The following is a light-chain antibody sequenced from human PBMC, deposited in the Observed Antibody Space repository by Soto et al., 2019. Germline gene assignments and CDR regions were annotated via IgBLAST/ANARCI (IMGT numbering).Light chain of an antibody. V-gene: IGLV2-8*01. CDR1: SSDVGGYNY. J-gene: IGLJ2*01. Sequence: QSALTQPPSASGSPGQSVAISCCGTSSDVGGYNYVSWYQQHPGKAPKLMIYDVNKRPSGVPDRFSGSKSGNTASLTVSGLQAEDEADYYCISYAGSYKPAFGGGTKVTVL. CDR2: DVN. CDR3: ISYAGSYKPA.